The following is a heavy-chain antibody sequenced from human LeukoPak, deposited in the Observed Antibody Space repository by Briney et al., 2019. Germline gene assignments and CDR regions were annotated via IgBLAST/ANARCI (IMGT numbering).Heavy chain of an antibody. D-gene: IGHD2-2*02. CDR1: GSSISSGYY. CDR3: ARVPAAIGWFDP. V-gene: IGHV4-38-2*01. CDR2: IYHSGST. J-gene: IGHJ5*02. Sequence: PSETLSLTCAVSGSSISSGYYWGWIRQPPGKGLEWVGSIYHSGSTYYNPSHKSRVTISVDTSKNQFSLKLSSVTAADTAVYYCARVPAAIGWFDPWGQGTLVTVSS.